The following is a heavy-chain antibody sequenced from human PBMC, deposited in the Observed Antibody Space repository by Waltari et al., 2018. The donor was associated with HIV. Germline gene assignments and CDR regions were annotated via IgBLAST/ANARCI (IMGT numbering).Heavy chain of an antibody. V-gene: IGHV3-33*01. CDR2: IGFDGSDE. CDR3: ARVHSGGYQRDALDI. J-gene: IGHJ3*02. CDR1: GCIVGTSG. D-gene: IGHD2-15*01. Sequence: QVQLEESGGGTVETGRSLRVSSAASGCIVGTSGILWVRQDAGKGLEWVAVIGFDGSDEYYGDSVKGRFSISRDNSNSTVFLQMNSLRVEDTAVYYCARVHSGGYQRDALDIWGQGTMVTVS.